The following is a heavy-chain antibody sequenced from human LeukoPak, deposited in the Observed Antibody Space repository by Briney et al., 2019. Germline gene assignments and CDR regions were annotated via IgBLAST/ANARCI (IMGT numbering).Heavy chain of an antibody. CDR2: IYTSGST. CDR3: ARDSSPVRYYYYYYMDV. CDR1: GGSISSGSYY. V-gene: IGHV4-61*02. Sequence: SETLSLTCTVSGGSISSGSYYWSWIRQPAGKGLEWIGRIYTSGSTNYNPSLKSRVTISVDTSKNQFSLKLSSVTAADTAVYYCARDSSPVRYYYYYYMDVWGKGTTVTVSS. D-gene: IGHD6-13*01. J-gene: IGHJ6*03.